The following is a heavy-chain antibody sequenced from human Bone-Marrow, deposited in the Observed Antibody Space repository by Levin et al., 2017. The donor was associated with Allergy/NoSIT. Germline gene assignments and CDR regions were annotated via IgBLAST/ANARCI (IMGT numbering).Heavy chain of an antibody. Sequence: GGSLRLSCAASGFKFKNAWMSWVRQAPGKGPEWVGRIKSFSDGGTTDYAQPVKGRITISRDYSKEKMYLQMDSLTIDDTAVYYVLLHGHDFDFWGQGTLVTVSS. V-gene: IGHV3-15*01. CDR3: LLHGHDFDF. CDR1: GFKFKNAW. CDR2: IKSFSDGGTT. J-gene: IGHJ4*02.